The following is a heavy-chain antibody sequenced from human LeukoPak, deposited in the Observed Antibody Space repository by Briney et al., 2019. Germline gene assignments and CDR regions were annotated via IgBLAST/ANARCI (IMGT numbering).Heavy chain of an antibody. CDR1: GFTFSSYA. J-gene: IGHJ4*02. CDR2: IKQDGSEK. D-gene: IGHD3-9*01. V-gene: IGHV3-7*01. Sequence: GGSLRLSCAASGFTFSSYAMSWVRQAPGKGLEWVANIKQDGSEKYYVDSVKGRFTISRDNAKNSLYLQMNSLRAEDTAVYYCACTYYDILTGPDYWGQGTLVTVSS. CDR3: ACTYYDILTGPDY.